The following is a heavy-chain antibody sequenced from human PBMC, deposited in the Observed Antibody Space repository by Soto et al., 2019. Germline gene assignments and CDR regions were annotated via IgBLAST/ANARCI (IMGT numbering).Heavy chain of an antibody. CDR2: NYHSGIT. Sequence: LIGARCVGSRCNSTGRNTVRQLPGNGLEWIWENYHSGITNYNPSLKSRVTISVDKSKNQFSLKLSSVTAADTAVYYCARVEQQLDYYYYGMDVWGQGTTVT. V-gene: IGHV4-4*02. CDR3: ARVEQQLDYYYYGMDV. J-gene: IGHJ6*02. CDR1: VGSRCNSTG. D-gene: IGHD6-13*01.